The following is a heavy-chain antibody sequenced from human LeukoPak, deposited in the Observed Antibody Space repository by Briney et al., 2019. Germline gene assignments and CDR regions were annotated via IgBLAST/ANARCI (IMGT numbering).Heavy chain of an antibody. CDR2: IGSSSSYI. D-gene: IGHD3-9*01. J-gene: IGHJ4*02. CDR3: AKESPYYDILTGYYKALDY. Sequence: PGGSLRLSCAASGFTFSSYSMNWVRQAPGKGLEWVSSIGSSSSYIYQADSVKGRFTISRDNAKNSLYLQMNRLRAEDTAVYYCAKESPYYDILTGYYKALDYWGQGTLVTVSS. CDR1: GFTFSSYS. V-gene: IGHV3-21*01.